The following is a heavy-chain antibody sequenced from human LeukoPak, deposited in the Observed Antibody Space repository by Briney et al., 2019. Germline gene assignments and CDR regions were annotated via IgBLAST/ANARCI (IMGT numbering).Heavy chain of an antibody. CDR1: GYTFTSYD. CDR2: MNSNSGNT. J-gene: IGHJ4*02. D-gene: IGHD3-10*01. V-gene: IGHV1-8*01. Sequence: ASVKVSCKASGYTFTSYDINWVRQATGQGLEWMGWMNSNSGNTDYAQKFQGRVTMTRNTSINTAYKELSSLRSGDTAVYYCASEWDYDGSGDRGFDYWGQGNLVTVSS. CDR3: ASEWDYDGSGDRGFDY.